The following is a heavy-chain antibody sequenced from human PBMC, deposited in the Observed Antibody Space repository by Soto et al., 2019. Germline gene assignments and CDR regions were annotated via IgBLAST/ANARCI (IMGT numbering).Heavy chain of an antibody. J-gene: IGHJ4*01. CDR3: VKGNQRLRYYFEF. CDR1: GFTFSDYA. CDR2: ITSEGDRT. Sequence: GGALRISCCVSGFTFSDYAMHWVRQAPGKGLEYVSGITSEGDRTWHADSVKDRFTISRDNSKNTLFLQMSSLRVEDTAIYFFVKGNQRLRYYFEFCGPGTLVTVSS. V-gene: IGHV3-64D*06. D-gene: IGHD6-25*01.